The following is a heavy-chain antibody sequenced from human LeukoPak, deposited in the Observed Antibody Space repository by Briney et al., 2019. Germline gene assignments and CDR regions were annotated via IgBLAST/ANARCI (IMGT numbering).Heavy chain of an antibody. Sequence: SVKVSCKASGGTFSSYAISWVRQAPGQGLEWMGGIIPILSTANYAQKFQGRVTITADESTSTAYMELSSLRSEDTAVYYCARGSGGPRYFDWLLSYWGQGTLVTVSS. CDR2: IIPILSTA. CDR3: ARGSGGPRYFDWLLSY. J-gene: IGHJ4*02. V-gene: IGHV1-69*13. CDR1: GGTFSSYA. D-gene: IGHD3-9*01.